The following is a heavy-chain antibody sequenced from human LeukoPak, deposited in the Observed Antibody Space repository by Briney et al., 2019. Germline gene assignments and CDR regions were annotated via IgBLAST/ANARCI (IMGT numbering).Heavy chain of an antibody. Sequence: ASVKVSCKTSGYTFTSYDINWVRQATGQGLEWMGWMNPNSGNTSYAQKFQGRVTMTRNTSISTAYMELSSLRSEDTAVYYCARGPPYYYDSSGYYSNWGQGTLVTVSS. CDR1: GYTFTSYD. D-gene: IGHD3-22*01. V-gene: IGHV1-8*01. CDR3: ARGPPYYYDSSGYYSN. J-gene: IGHJ4*02. CDR2: MNPNSGNT.